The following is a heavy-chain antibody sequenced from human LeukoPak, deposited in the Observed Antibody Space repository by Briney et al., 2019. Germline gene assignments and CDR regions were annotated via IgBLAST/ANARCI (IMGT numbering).Heavy chain of an antibody. CDR2: INADGSTT. CDR1: GFTFGNSW. D-gene: IGHD1-14*01. Sequence: PGGSLRLSCAASGFTFGNSWVHWVRHAPGKGLVWGSLINADGSTTSYADSVKGQFTISRDNARNTLSLEMNSLTIEDTAVYYCIVALEPPDSHGFDASGHGKLMTASS. CDR3: IVALEPPDSHGFDA. J-gene: IGHJ3*01. V-gene: IGHV3-74*01.